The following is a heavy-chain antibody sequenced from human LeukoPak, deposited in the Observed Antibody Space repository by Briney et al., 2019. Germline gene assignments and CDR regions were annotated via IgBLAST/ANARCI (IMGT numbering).Heavy chain of an antibody. CDR2: ISGSGGST. J-gene: IGHJ6*02. V-gene: IGHV3-23*01. CDR1: GFTFSSYA. CDR3: AQEEDTDYYYGMDV. D-gene: IGHD4-17*01. Sequence: GGSLRLPCAASGFTFSSYAMSWVRQAPGKGLEWVSAISGSGGSTYYADSVKGRFTISRDNSKNTLYLQMNSLRAEDTAVYYCAQEEDTDYYYGMDVWGQGTTVTVSS.